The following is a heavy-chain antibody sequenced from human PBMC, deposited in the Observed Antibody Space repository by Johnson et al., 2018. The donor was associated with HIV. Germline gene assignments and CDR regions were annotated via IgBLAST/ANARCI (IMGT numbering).Heavy chain of an antibody. CDR2: IGSAGDT. V-gene: IGHV3-13*01. CDR1: EFTFSNYD. CDR3: ARDVGSGPAFDI. J-gene: IGHJ3*02. Sequence: VQLVESGGGVVQPGGSLRLSCAASEFTFSNYDMHWVRQATGKGLEWVSAIGSAGDTYYPGSVKGRFTISRDNSKNTLYLQMNSLRAEDTAVYYCARDVGSGPAFDIWGQGTMVTVSS. D-gene: IGHD2-15*01.